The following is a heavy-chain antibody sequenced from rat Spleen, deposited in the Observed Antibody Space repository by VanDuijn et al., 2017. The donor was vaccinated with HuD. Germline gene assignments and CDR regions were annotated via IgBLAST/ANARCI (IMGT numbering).Heavy chain of an antibody. V-gene: IGHV2-13*01. CDR3: ARNTYYGYTGVMDA. J-gene: IGHJ4*01. CDR2: IWGNGNT. Sequence: QVQLKESGPGLVQPSQTLSLTCSVSGFSLISYSVHWVRQPPGKGLEWMGVIWGNGNTNYNSALKSRLSISRDTSKSQVYLKMNSLQTEDTAMYFCARNTYYGYTGVMDAWGQGASVTVSS. D-gene: IGHD1-9*01. CDR1: GFSLISYS.